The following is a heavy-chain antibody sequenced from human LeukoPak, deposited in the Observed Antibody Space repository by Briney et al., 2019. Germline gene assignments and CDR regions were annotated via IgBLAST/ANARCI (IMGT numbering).Heavy chain of an antibody. D-gene: IGHD6-13*01. J-gene: IGHJ5*02. CDR2: INHSGST. Sequence: SETLSLTCAVYGGSFSGYYWSWIRQPPGKGLEWIGEINHSGSTNYNPSLKSRVTISVDTSKNQFSLKLSSVTAADTAVYYCAKDKQLADPWGQGTLVTVSS. V-gene: IGHV4-34*01. CDR1: GGSFSGYY. CDR3: AKDKQLADP.